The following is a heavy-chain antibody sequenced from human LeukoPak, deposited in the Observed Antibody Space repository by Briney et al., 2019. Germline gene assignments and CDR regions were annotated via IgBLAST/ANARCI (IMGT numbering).Heavy chain of an antibody. V-gene: IGHV3-30*02. J-gene: IGHJ4*02. CDR3: ARDPGSGYEEHFDY. D-gene: IGHD5-12*01. Sequence: GGSLRLSCSASGFTFSSYGMHWVRQAPGKGLVWVAFIRYDGSDKYYAESVKGRFTISRDNSKNTLYLQMNSLRAEDTAVYYCARDPGSGYEEHFDYWGQGTLVTVSS. CDR2: IRYDGSDK. CDR1: GFTFSSYG.